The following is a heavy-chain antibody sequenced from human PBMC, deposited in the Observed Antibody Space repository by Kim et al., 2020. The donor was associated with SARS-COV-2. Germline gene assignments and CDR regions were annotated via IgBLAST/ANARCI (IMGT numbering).Heavy chain of an antibody. D-gene: IGHD2-2*01. CDR1: GDSVSSNSAA. CDR3: ARSYCTSTSCSLSSDY. Sequence: SQTLSLTCAISGDSVSSNSAAWNWIRQSPSRGLEWLGRTYYRSKWSNDYALSVKSRITINPDTSKNQFSLQLNSVTPGDTAVYYCARSYCTSTSCSLSSDYWGEGTLVTVSP. V-gene: IGHV6-1*01. CDR2: TYYRSKWSN. J-gene: IGHJ4*02.